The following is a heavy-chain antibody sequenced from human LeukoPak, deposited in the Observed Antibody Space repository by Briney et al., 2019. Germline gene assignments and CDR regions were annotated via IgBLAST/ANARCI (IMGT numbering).Heavy chain of an antibody. Sequence: PSETLSLTCIVSGDTIDTRHFYWTWIRQPPGKGLEWIGSIYYNLSTSYNPSLLSRGTISVDTSKSQFSLRLTSVTAADTAMYYCAKGGDAYKVGNYWGPGTMVTVSS. CDR2: IYYNLST. V-gene: IGHV4-39*07. CDR1: GDTIDTRHFY. D-gene: IGHD5-24*01. J-gene: IGHJ1*01. CDR3: AKGGDAYKVGNY.